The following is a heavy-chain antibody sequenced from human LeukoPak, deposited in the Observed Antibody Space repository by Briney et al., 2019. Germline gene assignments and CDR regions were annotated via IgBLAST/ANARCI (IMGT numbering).Heavy chain of an antibody. V-gene: IGHV3-53*04. D-gene: IGHD6-19*01. CDR3: ARVNVAAEDAFDI. Sequence: PGGSLRLSCAASGFTVSSNYMSWVRQAPGKGLEWVSVIYSGGSTYYADSVKGRFTISRHNSKNTLYLQMNSLRAEDTAVYYCARVNVAAEDAFDIWGQGTMVTVSS. CDR2: IYSGGST. CDR1: GFTVSSNY. J-gene: IGHJ3*02.